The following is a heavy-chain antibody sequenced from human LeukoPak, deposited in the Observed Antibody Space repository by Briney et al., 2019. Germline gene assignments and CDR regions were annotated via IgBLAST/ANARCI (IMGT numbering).Heavy chain of an antibody. D-gene: IGHD3-3*01. CDR3: ARGRVRGYDFWSGYYPPTGNYYYYYMDV. V-gene: IGHV4-34*01. Sequence: SETLSLTCAVYGGSFSGYYWSWIRQPPGKGLEWIGEINHSGSTNYNPSLKSRVTISVDTSKNQFSLKLRSVAAADTAVYYCARGRVRGYDFWSGYYPPTGNYYYYYMDVWGKGTTVTISS. CDR1: GGSFSGYY. J-gene: IGHJ6*03. CDR2: INHSGST.